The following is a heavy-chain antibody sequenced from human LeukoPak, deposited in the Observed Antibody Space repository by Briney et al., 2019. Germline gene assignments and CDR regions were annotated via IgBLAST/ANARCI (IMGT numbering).Heavy chain of an antibody. CDR1: GGSISSSSYY. V-gene: IGHV4-39*01. J-gene: IGHJ3*02. D-gene: IGHD3-16*01. CDR2: IYCSGST. Sequence: SETLSLTCTVSGGSISSSSYYWGWIRQPPGKGLEWIGSIYCSGSTYYNPSLKSRVTISVDTSKNQFSLKLSSVTAADTAVYYCAAYTGWDAFDIWGQGTMVTVSS. CDR3: AAYTGWDAFDI.